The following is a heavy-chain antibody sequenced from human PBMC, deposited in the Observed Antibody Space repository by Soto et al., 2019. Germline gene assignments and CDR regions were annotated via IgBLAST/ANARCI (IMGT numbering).Heavy chain of an antibody. Sequence: QVQLVESGGGVVQPGRSLRLSCAASGFTFSSYGMHWVRQAPGKGLEWVAVIWYDGSNKYYADSVKGRFTISRDNSKNTLYLQMNSLRAEDTAVYYCARDRALLLESGLDYWGQGTLVTVSS. J-gene: IGHJ4*02. V-gene: IGHV3-33*01. D-gene: IGHD2-15*01. CDR3: ARDRALLLESGLDY. CDR2: IWYDGSNK. CDR1: GFTFSSYG.